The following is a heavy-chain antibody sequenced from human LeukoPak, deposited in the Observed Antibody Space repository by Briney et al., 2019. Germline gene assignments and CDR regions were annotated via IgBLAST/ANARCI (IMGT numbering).Heavy chain of an antibody. D-gene: IGHD3-10*02. CDR1: GFTFSSYA. CDR3: AELGITMIGGV. J-gene: IGHJ6*04. Sequence: GRSLRLSCAASGFTFSSYAMNWGRQAPGKGLEWVSCISSSSSYIYYADSVKGRFTISRDNAKNSLYLQMNSLRAEDTAVYYCAELGITMIGGVWGKGTTVTISS. V-gene: IGHV3-21*01. CDR2: ISSSSSYI.